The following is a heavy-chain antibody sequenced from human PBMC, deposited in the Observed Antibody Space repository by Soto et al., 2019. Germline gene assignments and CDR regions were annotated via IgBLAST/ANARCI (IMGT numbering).Heavy chain of an antibody. J-gene: IGHJ6*02. D-gene: IGHD5-18*01. CDR2: IYYSGST. CDR3: ARDRELGYSYGYESNGYYYYGMDV. Sequence: SETLSLTCTVSGGSVSSYYWSWIRQSPGKGLEWIGYIYYSGSTNYNPSLKSRVTISVDTSKNQFSLKMSSVTAEDTAVYYCARDRELGYSYGYESNGYYYYGMDVWGQGTTVTVSS. CDR1: GGSVSSYY. V-gene: IGHV4-59*02.